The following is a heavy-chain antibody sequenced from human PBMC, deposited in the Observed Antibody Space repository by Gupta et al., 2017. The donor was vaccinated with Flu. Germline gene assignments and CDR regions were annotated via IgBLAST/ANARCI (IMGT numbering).Heavy chain of an antibody. CDR2: IIPIFGTA. CDR1: GGTFSSYA. D-gene: IGHD3-22*01. Sequence: QVQLVQSGAEVKKPGSSVKVSCKASGGTFSSYAISWVRQAPGQGLEWMGGIIPIFGTANYAQKFQGRVTITADESTSTAYMELSSLRSEDTAVYYCARDPIGYYYDSSGYYLSGIDYWGQGTLVTVSS. CDR3: ARDPIGYYYDSSGYYLSGIDY. V-gene: IGHV1-69*01. J-gene: IGHJ4*02.